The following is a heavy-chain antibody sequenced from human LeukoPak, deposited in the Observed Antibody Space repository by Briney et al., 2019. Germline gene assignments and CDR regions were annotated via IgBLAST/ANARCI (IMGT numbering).Heavy chain of an antibody. V-gene: IGHV4-39*01. CDR2: IYYSGST. J-gene: IGHJ4*02. CDR1: GGSISSSSYY. CDR3: ARQYGGGKYYFDY. D-gene: IGHD4-23*01. Sequence: PSETLSLTCTVSGGSISSSSYYWGWIRQPPGKGLEWIGSIYYSGSTYYNPSLKSRVTISADTSKNQFSLKLSSVTAADTAVYYCARQYGGGKYYFDYWGQGTLVTVSS.